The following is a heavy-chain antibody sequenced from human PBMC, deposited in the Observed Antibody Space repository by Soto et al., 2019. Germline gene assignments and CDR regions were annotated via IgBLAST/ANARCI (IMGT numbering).Heavy chain of an antibody. D-gene: IGHD3-10*01. CDR1: GFTFSSYG. CDR2: ISYDGSNK. J-gene: IGHJ6*02. CDR3: AKEIGASLDPGDYYGMDV. V-gene: IGHV3-30*18. Sequence: QGQLVESGGGVVQPGRSLRLSCAASGFTFSSYGMHWVRQAPGKGLEWVAVISYDGSNKYYADSVKGRFTISRDNSKNTLYLQMNSLRAEDTAVYYCAKEIGASLDPGDYYGMDVWGQGPTVTVSS.